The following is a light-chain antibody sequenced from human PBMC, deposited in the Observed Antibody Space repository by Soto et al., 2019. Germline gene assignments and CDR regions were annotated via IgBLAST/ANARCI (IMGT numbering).Light chain of an antibody. CDR2: DAS. J-gene: IGKJ2*01. Sequence: EIVLTQSPATLSLSPGERATLSCRASQSVSSYLAWYQQKPGQAPRLLIYDASTRATGIPARFRGSGSGTEFTFSISRLEPEDFAVYYCQQRGYTFGQGTKLEVK. V-gene: IGKV3-11*01. CDR1: QSVSSY. CDR3: QQRGYT.